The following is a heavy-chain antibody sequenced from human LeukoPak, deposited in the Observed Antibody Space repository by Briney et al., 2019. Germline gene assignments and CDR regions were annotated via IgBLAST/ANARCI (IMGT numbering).Heavy chain of an antibody. CDR2: IWHDGSAE. Sequence: GGSLRLSCAASGFIFSSYGMYWVRQAPGKGLEWVAVIWHDGSAEFYADSVKGRFSISRDDSKNTLYLQMNSLRAEDTAVYYCAKDLAAITMVRGVITAGDYWGQGTLVTVSS. CDR3: AKDLAAITMVRGVITAGDY. D-gene: IGHD3-10*01. J-gene: IGHJ4*02. CDR1: GFIFSSYG. V-gene: IGHV3-33*06.